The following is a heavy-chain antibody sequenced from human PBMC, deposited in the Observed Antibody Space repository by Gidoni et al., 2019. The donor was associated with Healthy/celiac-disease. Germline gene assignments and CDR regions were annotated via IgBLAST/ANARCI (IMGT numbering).Heavy chain of an antibody. D-gene: IGHD1-7*01. Sequence: EVQLLESGGGLVQPGGSLRLSCEASGFTFSSYAMSWVRQAPGKGMEWVSAISGSGGSTYYADSVKGRFTISRDNSKNTLYRQMNSLRAEDTAVYYCARTGTPRNYYYYMDVWGKVTTVTVSS. CDR2: ISGSGGST. J-gene: IGHJ6*03. CDR1: GFTFSSYA. V-gene: IGHV3-23*01. CDR3: ARTGTPRNYYYYMDV.